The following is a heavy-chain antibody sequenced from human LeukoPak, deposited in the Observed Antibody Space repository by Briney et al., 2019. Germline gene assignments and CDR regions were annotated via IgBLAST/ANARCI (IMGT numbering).Heavy chain of an antibody. J-gene: IGHJ4*02. Sequence: GGSLRLSCAASGFTFDDYAMHWVRHAPGKGLEWVSGLCWNSGSIDYADSVKGRFTISRDKAKNSLYLQMNSLRAEDTALYYCAKSIAAAAPDYWGQGTLVTVSS. CDR3: AKSIAAAAPDY. CDR1: GFTFDDYA. V-gene: IGHV3-9*01. D-gene: IGHD6-13*01. CDR2: LCWNSGSI.